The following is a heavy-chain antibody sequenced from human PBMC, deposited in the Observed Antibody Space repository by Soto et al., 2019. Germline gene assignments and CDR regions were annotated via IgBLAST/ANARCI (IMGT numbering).Heavy chain of an antibody. CDR2: IYYSGST. CDR1: GGAISSGGYY. J-gene: IGHJ6*02. V-gene: IGHV4-31*03. CDR3: ARDVSAYYYGSVSQDYPYSGMDV. D-gene: IGHD3-10*01. Sequence: SETLSLTCTVSGGAISSGGYYWSWIRQHPGKGLEWIGYIYYSGSTYYNPSLKRRVTISVDTSKNQFSLKMSSVTAADTAVYYCARDVSAYYYGSVSQDYPYSGMDVRGQGTTLTLSS.